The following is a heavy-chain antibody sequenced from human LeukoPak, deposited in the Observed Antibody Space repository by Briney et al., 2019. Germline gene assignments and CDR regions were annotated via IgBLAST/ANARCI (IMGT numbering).Heavy chain of an antibody. Sequence: PSETLSLTCTVSGGSISSYYWSWIRQPAGKGLEWIGRIYTSGSTNYNPSLKSRVTMSVDTSKNQFSLKLSSVTAADTAVYYCAWDYGDYERNDAFDIWGQVTMVTVPS. D-gene: IGHD4-17*01. CDR3: AWDYGDYERNDAFDI. J-gene: IGHJ3*02. CDR2: IYTSGST. CDR1: GGSISSYY. V-gene: IGHV4-4*07.